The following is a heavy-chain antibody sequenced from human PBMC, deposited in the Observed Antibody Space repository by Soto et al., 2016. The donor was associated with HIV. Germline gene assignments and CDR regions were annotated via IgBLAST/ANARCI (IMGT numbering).Heavy chain of an antibody. CDR3: ARLKRSGYSGCPNFDY. CDR1: GFTFSDYY. D-gene: IGHD6-19*01. CDR2: ISGSSTYA. Sequence: QVQLVESGGGLVEPGGSLRLSCVASGFTFSDYYMNWIRQTPGKGLEWVSDISGSSTYANYADSVKGRFTISRDNAKNSLFLQMNTLRVEDTAVYYCARLKRSGYSGCPNFDYWGQGILVTVSS. V-gene: IGHV3-11*05. J-gene: IGHJ4*02.